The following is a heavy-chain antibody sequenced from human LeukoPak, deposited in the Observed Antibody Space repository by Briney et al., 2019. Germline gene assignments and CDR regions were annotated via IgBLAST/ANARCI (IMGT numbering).Heavy chain of an antibody. CDR2: IYPGDSDI. CDR3: ARQDARGYYYYGMDV. J-gene: IGHJ6*02. Sequence: GESLKISCKGSGYSFTNYWIGWVRPMPGKGLDGMGIIYPGDSDIRYAPSFQGQVTISAARSISTAYLQWSSLKASDTAMYYCARQDARGYYYYGMDVWRQGTTVTVSS. V-gene: IGHV5-51*01. D-gene: IGHD6-6*01. CDR1: GYSFTNYW.